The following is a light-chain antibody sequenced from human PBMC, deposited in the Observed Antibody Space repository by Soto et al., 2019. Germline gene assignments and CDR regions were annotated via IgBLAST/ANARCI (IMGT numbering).Light chain of an antibody. CDR3: QQRSNWPLT. V-gene: IGKV3-11*01. CDR1: QSVSSY. CDR2: DAS. Sequence: ALTHSAATLSLTPLERATLSCRASQSVSSYLAWYQQKPGQAPRLLIYDASNMATGIPARFSGSGSGTDFTLTISSLEPEDFAVYYCQQRSNWPLTFGGGTKVDIK. J-gene: IGKJ4*01.